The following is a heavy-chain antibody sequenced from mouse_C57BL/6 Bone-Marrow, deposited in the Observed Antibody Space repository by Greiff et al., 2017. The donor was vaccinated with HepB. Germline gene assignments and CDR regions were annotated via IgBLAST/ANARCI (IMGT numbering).Heavy chain of an antibody. CDR1: GFTFSDYY. Sequence: EVQVVESEGGLVQPGSSMKLSCTASGFTFSDYYMAWVRQVPEKGLEWVANINYDGSSTYYLDSLKSRFIISRDNAKNILYLQMSSLKSEDTATYYCARDSSLYYFDYWGQGTTLTVSS. V-gene: IGHV5-16*01. D-gene: IGHD3-1*01. CDR2: INYDGSST. CDR3: ARDSSLYYFDY. J-gene: IGHJ2*01.